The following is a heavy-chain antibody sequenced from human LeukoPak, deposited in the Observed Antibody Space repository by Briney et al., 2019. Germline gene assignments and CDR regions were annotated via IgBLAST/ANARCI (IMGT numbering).Heavy chain of an antibody. V-gene: IGHV4-59*08. D-gene: IGHD3-22*01. J-gene: IGHJ4*02. CDR2: IYYSGST. CDR3: ARCPNYYDSSGWHYSGSDY. CDR1: GGSISSYY. Sequence: TSETLSLTCTVSGGSISSYYWSWVRQPPGKGLEWIGYIYYSGSTNYNPSLKSRVTISVDTSKNQFSLKLSSVTAADTAAYFCARCPNYYDSSGWHYSGSDYWGQGTLVTVSS.